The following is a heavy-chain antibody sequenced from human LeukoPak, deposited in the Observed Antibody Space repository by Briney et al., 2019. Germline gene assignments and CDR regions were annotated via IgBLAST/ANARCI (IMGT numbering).Heavy chain of an antibody. CDR2: ISSSSSYI. D-gene: IGHD2-2*01. CDR3: ARDRDIVVVPAPSPFDY. Sequence: PGGSLRLSCAASGFTFSSYSMNWVRQAPGKGLEWVSSISSSSSYIYYADSVKGRFTISRDNAKNSLYLQMNSLRAEDTAVYYCARDRDIVVVPAPSPFDYWGQGTLVTVSS. CDR1: GFTFSSYS. V-gene: IGHV3-21*01. J-gene: IGHJ4*02.